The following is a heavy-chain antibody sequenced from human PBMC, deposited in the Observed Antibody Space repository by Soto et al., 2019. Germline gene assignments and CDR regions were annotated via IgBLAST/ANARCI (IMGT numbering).Heavy chain of an antibody. D-gene: IGHD4-17*01. CDR3: ARYYGDYRDVFDI. V-gene: IGHV1-3*01. CDR2: VNAGNGRT. J-gene: IGHJ3*02. Sequence: ASVKVSCKASGYIFTSYSMHWVRQALGQGLEWMGWVNAGNGRTKYSQQFQGRVTMTRDTSASTAYMELSSLRSEDTAVYHCARYYGDYRDVFDIWGQGTMVPVSS. CDR1: GYIFTSYS.